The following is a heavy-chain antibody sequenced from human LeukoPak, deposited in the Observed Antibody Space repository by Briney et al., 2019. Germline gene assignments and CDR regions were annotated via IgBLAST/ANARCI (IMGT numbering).Heavy chain of an antibody. CDR1: GFTFNDYA. Sequence: PGGSLRLSCAGSGFTFNDYAMHWVRQAPGKGLEYVAGINSKGGSTYYATSVKGRFTISRDNSKNTLQPQMGRLRAEDMAFYYCARERYSPYDFDALDIWGRGTMVTVSP. CDR2: INSKGGST. J-gene: IGHJ3*02. V-gene: IGHV3-64*01. D-gene: IGHD3-3*01. CDR3: ARERYSPYDFDALDI.